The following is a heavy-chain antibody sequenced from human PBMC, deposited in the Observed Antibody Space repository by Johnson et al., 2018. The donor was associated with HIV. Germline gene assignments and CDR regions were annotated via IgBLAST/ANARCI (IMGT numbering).Heavy chain of an antibody. D-gene: IGHD2-15*01. Sequence: VQLVESGGGLIQPGGSLRLSCAASGFTVSSNYMSWVRPAPGKGLEWVSVIYSGGSTYYADSVKGRFTISRDNSKNTLYLQMNSLRAEDTAVYYCARGLSGGSALGDAFDIWGQGTMVTVSS. CDR2: IYSGGST. CDR3: ARGLSGGSALGDAFDI. CDR1: GFTVSSNY. J-gene: IGHJ3*02. V-gene: IGHV3-53*01.